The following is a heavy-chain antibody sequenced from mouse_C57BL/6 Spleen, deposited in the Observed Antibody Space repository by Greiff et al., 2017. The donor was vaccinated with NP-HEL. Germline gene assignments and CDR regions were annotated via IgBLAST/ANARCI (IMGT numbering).Heavy chain of an antibody. CDR2: INPSTGGT. CDR3: ARDYYAMDY. J-gene: IGHJ4*01. Sequence: EVKLVESGPELVKPGASVKISCKASGYSFTGYYMNWVKQSPEKSLEWIGEINPSTGGTTYNQKFKAKATLTVDKSSSTAYMQLKSLTSEDSAVYYCARDYYAMDYWGQGTSVTVSS. CDR1: GYSFTGYY. V-gene: IGHV1-42*01.